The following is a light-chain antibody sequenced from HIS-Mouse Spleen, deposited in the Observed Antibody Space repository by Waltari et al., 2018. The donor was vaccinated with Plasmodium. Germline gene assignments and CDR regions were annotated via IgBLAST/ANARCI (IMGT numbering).Light chain of an antibody. Sequence: SYELTQPPPVSVSPGQTARITCYGHALPKKHPYWYQQKSGQAPVLVIYEDSKRPSGIPERFSGASSGTMATLTISGGQVEDEADYYCYSTDSSGNHRVFGGGTKRTVL. CDR1: ALPKKH. CDR3: YSTDSSGNHRV. CDR2: EDS. J-gene: IGLJ3*02. V-gene: IGLV3-10*01.